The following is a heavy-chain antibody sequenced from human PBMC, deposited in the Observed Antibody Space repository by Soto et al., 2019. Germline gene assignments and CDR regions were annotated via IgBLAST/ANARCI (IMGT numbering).Heavy chain of an antibody. CDR3: ASVVFLSLAGKISSFSY. CDR2: IYYSGST. Sequence: SETLSLTCTGSGGSISSYYWSWIRQPPGKGLEWIGYIYYSGSTNYNPSLKSRVTISVDTSKNQFSLKLSSVTAAAPAVYYCASVVFLSLAGKISSFSYWGRGTLVTVSS. J-gene: IGHJ4*02. CDR1: GGSISSYY. D-gene: IGHD6-19*01. V-gene: IGHV4-59*12.